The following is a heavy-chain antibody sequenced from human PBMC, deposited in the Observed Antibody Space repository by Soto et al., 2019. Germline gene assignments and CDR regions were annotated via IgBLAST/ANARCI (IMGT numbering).Heavy chain of an antibody. D-gene: IGHD6-6*01. CDR2: INLNSGGT. Sequence: ASVKVSCKASGYTFTGYYMHWVRQAPGQGLEWMGWINLNSGGTNYAQKFQGRVTMTRDTSISTAYMELSRLRSDDTAVYYCASVGSSPQPLYYYYYGMDVWGQGTTVTVSS. CDR1: GYTFTGYY. CDR3: ASVGSSPQPLYYYYYGMDV. J-gene: IGHJ6*02. V-gene: IGHV1-2*02.